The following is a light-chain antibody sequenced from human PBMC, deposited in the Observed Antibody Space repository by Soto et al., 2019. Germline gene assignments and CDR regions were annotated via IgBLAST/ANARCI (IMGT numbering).Light chain of an antibody. CDR3: QQYGSTPRT. V-gene: IGKV3-20*01. CDR1: QSVSSSY. J-gene: IGKJ1*01. Sequence: ETVLTQSPGTLSFSPGDRATLSCRASQSVSSSYLAWYQQKPGQAPRVLIYDASRRATDIPDRFSGSGAGTDFTLTISRLEPEDFAVYYCQQYGSTPRTFGQGTKVDIK. CDR2: DAS.